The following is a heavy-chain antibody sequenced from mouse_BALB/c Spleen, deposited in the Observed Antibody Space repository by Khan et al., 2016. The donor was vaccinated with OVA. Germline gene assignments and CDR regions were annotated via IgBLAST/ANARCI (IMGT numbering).Heavy chain of an antibody. Sequence: EVELVESGGDFVRPGGSLKLSCAASGFTFSTYGMSWVRQTPDKRLEWVATINTGGAYTYYPDSVKGRFTISRDNAKNTLYLQLSSLKSEDTATYYCARLAYYYNSEGFAYWGQGTLVTVSA. D-gene: IGHD1-1*01. CDR2: INTGGAYT. CDR1: GFTFSTYG. V-gene: IGHV5-6*01. J-gene: IGHJ3*01. CDR3: ARLAYYYNSEGFAY.